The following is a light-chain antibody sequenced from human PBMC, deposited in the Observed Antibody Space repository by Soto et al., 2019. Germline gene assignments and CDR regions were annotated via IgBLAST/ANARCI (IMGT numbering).Light chain of an antibody. CDR3: QQLSRYPLT. J-gene: IGKJ4*01. CDR1: QALSNY. Sequence: DIKLTQSPSFLSASVGARVTIACRASQALSNYLAWYQQKPGKAPDLLIYSASTLQSGVPSRFSGSGSETEFTLTIRDLQPEDVATYYCQQLSRYPLTLGGGTKVDIK. V-gene: IGKV1-9*01. CDR2: SAS.